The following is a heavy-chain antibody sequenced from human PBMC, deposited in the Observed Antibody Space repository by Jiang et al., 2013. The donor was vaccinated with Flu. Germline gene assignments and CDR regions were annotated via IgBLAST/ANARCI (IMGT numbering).Heavy chain of an antibody. CDR2: IKQDGSEK. J-gene: IGHJ4*02. CDR1: SYW. D-gene: IGHD1-1*01. CDR3: ARDTVSAGTTS. Sequence: SYWMSWVRQAPGKGLEWVANIKQDGSEKYYVDSVKGRFTISRDNAKNSLYLQMNSLRAEDTAVYYCARDTVSAGTTSWGQGTLVTVSS. V-gene: IGHV3-7*01.